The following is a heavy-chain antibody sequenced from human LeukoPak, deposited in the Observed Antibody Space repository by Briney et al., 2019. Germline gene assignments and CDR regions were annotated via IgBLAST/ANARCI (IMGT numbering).Heavy chain of an antibody. J-gene: IGHJ4*02. CDR2: ISSSGSTI. Sequence: GGSLRLSCAASGFTFSDYYMSWIRQAPGKGLEWVSYISSSGSTIYYADSVKGRFTISRDNAKNSLYLQMNSLRAEDTAVYYCARDPYSSSWYTDYWGKGTLVTVSS. CDR3: ARDPYSSSWYTDY. D-gene: IGHD6-13*01. V-gene: IGHV3-11*04. CDR1: GFTFSDYY.